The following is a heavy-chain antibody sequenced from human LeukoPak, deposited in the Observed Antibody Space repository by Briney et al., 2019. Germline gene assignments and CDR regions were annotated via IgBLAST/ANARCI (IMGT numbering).Heavy chain of an antibody. CDR3: AREFGSGYSL. J-gene: IGHJ4*02. D-gene: IGHD3-22*01. Sequence: SETLSLTCTVSGGSISSYYWSWIRLPPGKGLECIGYIYYSGSTNYNPSLKSRVTISVDTSKNQFSLKLTSVTAADTAVYYCAREFGSGYSLWGQGTLVTVSS. CDR1: GGSISSYY. CDR2: IYYSGST. V-gene: IGHV4-59*01.